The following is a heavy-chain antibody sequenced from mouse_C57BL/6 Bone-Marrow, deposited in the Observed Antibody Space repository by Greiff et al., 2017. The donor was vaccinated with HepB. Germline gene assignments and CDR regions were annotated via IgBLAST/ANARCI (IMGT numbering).Heavy chain of an antibody. CDR2: IDPENGDT. D-gene: IGHD2-3*01. J-gene: IGHJ2*01. Sequence: EVQVVESGAELVRPGASVKLSCTASGFNIKDDYMHWVKQRPEQGLEWIGWIDPENGDTEYASKFQGKATITADTSSNTAYLQLSSLTSEDTAVYYCTRDGYYGRYFDYWGQGTTLTVSS. CDR1: GFNIKDDY. V-gene: IGHV14-4*01. CDR3: TRDGYYGRYFDY.